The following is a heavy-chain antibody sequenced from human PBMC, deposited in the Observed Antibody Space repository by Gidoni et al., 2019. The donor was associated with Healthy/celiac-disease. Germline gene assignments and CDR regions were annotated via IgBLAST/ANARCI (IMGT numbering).Heavy chain of an antibody. J-gene: IGHJ4*02. CDR2: ISGSGGST. V-gene: IGHV3-23*01. Sequence: EVQLLESGGGVGQPGGSLRLSCAASGFTFSSYAMSWVRQAPGKGLEWVSAISGSGGSTSYAASVKVRFTISSDTSKNTLYLQMNRLRAEDTAVYYCAKDRIAAAGTRRALLDYWGQGTLVTVSS. D-gene: IGHD6-13*01. CDR1: GFTFSSYA. CDR3: AKDRIAAAGTRRALLDY.